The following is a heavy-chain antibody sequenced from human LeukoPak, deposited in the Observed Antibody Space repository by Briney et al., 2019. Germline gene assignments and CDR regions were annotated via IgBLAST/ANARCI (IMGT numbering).Heavy chain of an antibody. J-gene: IGHJ4*02. CDR2: ISYDGSNK. Sequence: GGSLRLSCAASGFTFSSYAMHWVRQAPGKGLEWVAVISYDGSNKYYADSVKGRFTISRDNSKNTLYLQMNSLRAEDTAVYYCARAEETYVWGSYRPGFDYWGQGTLVTVSS. CDR3: ARAEETYVWGSYRPGFDY. V-gene: IGHV3-30*04. CDR1: GFTFSSYA. D-gene: IGHD3-16*02.